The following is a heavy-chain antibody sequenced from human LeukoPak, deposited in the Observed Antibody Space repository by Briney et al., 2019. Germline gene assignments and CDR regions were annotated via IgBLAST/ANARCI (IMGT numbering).Heavy chain of an antibody. CDR3: ARERGYSYVPGPDLFDY. V-gene: IGHV1-46*01. CDR1: GYTFTSYY. CDR2: INPSGGST. Sequence: ASVKVSCKASGYTFTSYYMHWVRQAPGQGLEWMGIINPSGGSTSYAQKFQGRVTMTRNTSTSTVYMELSSLRSEDTAVYYCARERGYSYVPGPDLFDYWGQGTLVTVSS. J-gene: IGHJ4*02. D-gene: IGHD5-18*01.